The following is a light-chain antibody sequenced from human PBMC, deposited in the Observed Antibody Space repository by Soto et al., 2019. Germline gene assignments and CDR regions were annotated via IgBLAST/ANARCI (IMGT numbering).Light chain of an antibody. CDR3: SSYGGSNNVV. CDR2: DVS. J-gene: IGLJ2*01. CDR1: SSDVGGYNY. Sequence: QSVLTQPPSASGSPGQSVTISCTGTSSDVGGYNYVSWYQQYPGKAPKLMIYDVSKRPSGVPDHFSGSKSGNTASLTVSGLQAEDEADYFCSSYGGSNNVVFGGGTKLTVL. V-gene: IGLV2-8*01.